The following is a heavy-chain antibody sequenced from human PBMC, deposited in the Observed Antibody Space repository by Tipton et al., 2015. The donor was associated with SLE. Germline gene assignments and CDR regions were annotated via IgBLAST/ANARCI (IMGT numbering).Heavy chain of an antibody. CDR3: AKNGLGLRGFDY. CDR2: ISATGYTI. Sequence: SLRLSCTVSGFTFSNYEMNWVRQAPGKGLEWISYISATGYTIYYADSVKGRFTMSRDNAKNSLYLQMNSLRAEDTAMYYCAKNGLGLRGFDYWGQGTLVTVSS. J-gene: IGHJ4*02. D-gene: IGHD4-17*01. CDR1: GFTFSNYE. V-gene: IGHV3-48*03.